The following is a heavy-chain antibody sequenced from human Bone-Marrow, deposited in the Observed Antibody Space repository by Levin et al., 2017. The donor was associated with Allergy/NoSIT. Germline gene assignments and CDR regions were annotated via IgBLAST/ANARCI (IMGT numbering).Heavy chain of an antibody. CDR3: ARRSDYYDSSAYCH. CDR1: GYTFSSFD. J-gene: IGHJ4*02. V-gene: IGHV1-8*01. CDR2: MNPSSGNT. D-gene: IGHD3-22*01. Sequence: GESLKISCKASGYTFSSFDINWVRQATGQGLEWMGWMNPSSGNTGYAQKFQGRVTMTRDNSISTAYMELSSLTAEDTAVYYCARRSDYYDSSAYCHWGQGTPVTVSS.